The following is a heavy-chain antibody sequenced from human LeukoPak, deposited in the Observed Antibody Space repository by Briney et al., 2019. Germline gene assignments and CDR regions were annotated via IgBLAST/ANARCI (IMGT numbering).Heavy chain of an antibody. Sequence: NASETLSLTCAVSGYSISSGYYWGWIRQPPGKGLEWIGSIYHSGSTYYNPSLKSRVTISVDTSKSQFSLKLSSVTAADTAVYYCARSGYCSGGSCYPEDYFDYWGQGTLVTVSS. CDR2: IYHSGST. CDR3: ARSGYCSGGSCYPEDYFDY. V-gene: IGHV4-38-2*01. J-gene: IGHJ4*02. CDR1: GYSISSGYY. D-gene: IGHD2-15*01.